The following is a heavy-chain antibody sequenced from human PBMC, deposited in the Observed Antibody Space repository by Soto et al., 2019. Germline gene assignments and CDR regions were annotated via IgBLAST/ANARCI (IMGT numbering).Heavy chain of an antibody. CDR1: GFTFSSHA. Sequence: EVQLLESGGDLVQPGGSLRLSCVGSGFTFSSHAMSWVRQAPGKGLEWVSAISHSGDNTYYGDSVKGRFTVTRDNSKNTIYLQMNLRRADDTAVYYWTKGSYTNYNWFDPWGQGTLGTVAS. D-gene: IGHD2-8*01. CDR2: ISHSGDNT. V-gene: IGHV3-23*01. CDR3: TKGSYTNYNWFDP. J-gene: IGHJ5*02.